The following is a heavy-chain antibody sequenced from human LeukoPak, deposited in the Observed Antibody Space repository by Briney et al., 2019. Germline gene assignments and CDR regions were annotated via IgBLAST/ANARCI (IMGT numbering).Heavy chain of an antibody. D-gene: IGHD1-26*01. CDR2: ISPGGGTT. CDR1: GFAFGSEA. CDR3: AKMGGGSYAPFDY. J-gene: IGHJ4*02. V-gene: IGHV3-23*01. Sequence: GGSLRLSCAVSGFAFGSEAMSWVRQSPARGLEWVASISPGGGTTYYADYVKGRFTISRDNSKNTLYLQMSSLRAEDTAVYYCAKMGGGSYAPFDYWGQGTLVTVSS.